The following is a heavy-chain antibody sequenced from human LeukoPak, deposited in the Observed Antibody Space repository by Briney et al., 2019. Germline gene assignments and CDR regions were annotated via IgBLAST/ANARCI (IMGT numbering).Heavy chain of an antibody. CDR1: GFTFSSYS. D-gene: IGHD2-21*02. V-gene: IGHV3-48*01. CDR2: ISSSSSTI. Sequence: GGSLRLSCAASGFTFSSYSMNWVRQAPGKGLEWVSYISSSSSTIYSADSVKGRFTISRDNSKNTLYLQTKSLRAEDTAVYYCARTDETAPAEDFQHWGQGTLVTVSS. J-gene: IGHJ1*01. CDR3: ARTDETAPAEDFQH.